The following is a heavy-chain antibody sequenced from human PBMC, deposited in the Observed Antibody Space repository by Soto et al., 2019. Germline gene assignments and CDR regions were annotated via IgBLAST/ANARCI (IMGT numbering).Heavy chain of an antibody. CDR2: ISGSGGST. CDR1: GFTFSSYA. V-gene: IGHV3-23*01. Sequence: EVQLLESGGGLVQPGGSLRLSCAASGFTFSSYAMSWVRQAPGKGLEWVSAISGSGGSTYYADSVKGRFTISRDNSKNTLYLQMNSLRAEDTAVYYCAKDGLTFYCDYNAFDIWGQGTMVTVSS. J-gene: IGHJ3*02. D-gene: IGHD4-17*01. CDR3: AKDGLTFYCDYNAFDI.